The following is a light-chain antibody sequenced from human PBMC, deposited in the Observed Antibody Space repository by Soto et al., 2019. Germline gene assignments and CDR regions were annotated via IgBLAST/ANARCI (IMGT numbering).Light chain of an antibody. CDR1: QRVGSSY. Sequence: EVVLTQCPGILSLSPGGRATLSCRASQRVGSSYLAWYQQKPGQAPRLLIYDAANRATGIRDRFSGSGSGTDFPLPITRLEPEPFELYYCQPFGSSPETLGPGTTV. V-gene: IGKV3-20*01. J-gene: IGKJ1*01. CDR2: DAA. CDR3: QPFGSSPET.